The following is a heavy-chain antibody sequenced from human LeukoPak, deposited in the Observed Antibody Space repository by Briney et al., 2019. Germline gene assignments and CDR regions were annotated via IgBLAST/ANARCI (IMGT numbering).Heavy chain of an antibody. J-gene: IGHJ4*02. D-gene: IGHD2-21*02. CDR2: INPNSGGT. CDR1: GYTFTGYY. Sequence: ASVKVSCKASGYTFTGYYMHWVRQAPGQGLEWMGWINPNSGGTNYAQKLQGRVTMTRDTSISTAYMELSRLRSDDTAVYYCARDRHVVVTAIHLYYFDYWGQGTLVTVSS. V-gene: IGHV1-2*02. CDR3: ARDRHVVVTAIHLYYFDY.